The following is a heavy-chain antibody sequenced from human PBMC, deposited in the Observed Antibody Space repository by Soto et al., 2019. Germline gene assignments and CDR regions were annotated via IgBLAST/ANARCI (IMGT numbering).Heavy chain of an antibody. J-gene: IGHJ2*01. Sequence: QVQLQQWGAGPLRPLETLSLTCGVSGGSFSGYYWAWIRQSPGKGLEWIGEINDRGSINYTPSLKSRVSISVHTSKNHYSLNLRSVTAADTAVYYCARESHDILTGPPWVWYFDLWGRGTLVTVSS. V-gene: IGHV4-34*01. CDR3: ARESHDILTGPPWVWYFDL. D-gene: IGHD3-9*01. CDR1: GGSFSGYY. CDR2: INDRGSI.